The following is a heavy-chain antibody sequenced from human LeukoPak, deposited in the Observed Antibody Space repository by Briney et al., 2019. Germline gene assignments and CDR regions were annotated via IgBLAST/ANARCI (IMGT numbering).Heavy chain of an antibody. CDR1: GGSFSGYY. J-gene: IGHJ4*02. CDR2: INHSGST. Sequence: SETLSLTCAVYGGSFSGYYWSWIRQPPGKGLEWIGEINHSGSTNYNPSLKSRVTISVDTSKNQFSLKLSSVTAADTAVYYCARGPALSVRYFDWLLSIFDYWGQGTLVTVSS. V-gene: IGHV4-34*01. CDR3: ARGPALSVRYFDWLLSIFDY. D-gene: IGHD3-9*01.